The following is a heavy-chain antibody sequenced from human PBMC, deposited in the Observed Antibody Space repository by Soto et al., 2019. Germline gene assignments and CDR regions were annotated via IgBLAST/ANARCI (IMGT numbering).Heavy chain of an antibody. CDR2: ISGSGGST. CDR3: AKDARGDYVHYYYYMDV. V-gene: IGHV3-23*01. CDR1: GFTLSSYA. J-gene: IGHJ6*03. Sequence: EVQLLESGGGLVQPGGSLRLSCAASGFTLSSYAMSWVRQAPGKGLEWVSAISGSGGSTYYADSVKGRFTISRDNSKNTLYLQMNSLRAEDTAVYYCAKDARGDYVHYYYYMDVWGKGTTVTVSS. D-gene: IGHD4-17*01.